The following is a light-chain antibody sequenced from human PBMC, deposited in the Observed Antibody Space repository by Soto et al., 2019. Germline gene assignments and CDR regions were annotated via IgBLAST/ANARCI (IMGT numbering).Light chain of an antibody. Sequence: DIQMTQSPSTLSASVGDRVSINCRASQSISAWLAWYQQKPGKAPSLLIYKASTLEIGVPSRFSGSGSGTEFTLTISSLQPDDVATYYCQQYNEYSWTFGQGTKV. V-gene: IGKV1-5*03. CDR2: KAS. CDR1: QSISAW. J-gene: IGKJ1*01. CDR3: QQYNEYSWT.